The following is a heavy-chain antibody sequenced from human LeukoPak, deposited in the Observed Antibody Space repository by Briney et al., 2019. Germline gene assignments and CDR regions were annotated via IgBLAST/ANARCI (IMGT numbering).Heavy chain of an antibody. J-gene: IGHJ4*02. CDR1: GGSISSGDYY. V-gene: IGHV4-30-4*01. CDR3: ARAWNYYDRFDY. Sequence: SETLSLTCTVSGGSISSGDYYWSWIRQPPGKGLEWIGYIYYSGSTYYNPSLKSRVTISVDTSKNQFSLKLSSVTAADTAVYYCARAWNYYDRFDYWGQRTLVTVSS. D-gene: IGHD3-22*01. CDR2: IYYSGST.